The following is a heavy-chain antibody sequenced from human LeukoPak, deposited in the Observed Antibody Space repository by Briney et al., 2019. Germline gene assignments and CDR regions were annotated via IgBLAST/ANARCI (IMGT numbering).Heavy chain of an antibody. CDR1: GFTFSSYW. CDR3: ASCDHDRSGYYYIGDYYYFEADV. D-gene: IGHD3-22*01. V-gene: IGHV3-7*01. J-gene: IGHJ6*04. Sequence: GASLRLSCAASGFTFSSYWMSWVRQAPGKGLEWVASIKQDGSEKYYVDSVMGRFTISRDNAKNSLYLQMNSLRAEDTAVYYCASCDHDRSGYYYIGDYYYFEADVGGKATTVTVSS. CDR2: IKQDGSEK.